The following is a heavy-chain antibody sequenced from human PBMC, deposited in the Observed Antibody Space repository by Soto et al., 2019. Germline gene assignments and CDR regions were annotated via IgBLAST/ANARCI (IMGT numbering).Heavy chain of an antibody. Sequence: QLQLQESGPGLVKPSETLSLTCSVSGGSISSRTFWWAWIRQPPGKGLEWIGDMYYSGSSYSSPSLKSRVTRSVDTSKNQLSLKLNSLTAADTAVYYCARHPRDDYNYGGSGIFDYWGQGTLVTVSS. CDR2: MYYSGSS. J-gene: IGHJ4*02. CDR1: GGSISSRTFW. V-gene: IGHV4-39*01. CDR3: ARHPRDDYNYGGSGIFDY. D-gene: IGHD4-4*01.